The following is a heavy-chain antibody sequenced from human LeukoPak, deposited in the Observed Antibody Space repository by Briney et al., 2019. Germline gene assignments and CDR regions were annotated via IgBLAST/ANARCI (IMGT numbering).Heavy chain of an antibody. Sequence: SGTLSLTCAVSGGSIRSSNWWSWVRQSPGKGLEWIGEIDHSGSTNYNPSLKSRVTISVEKSENRLSLKLTSVTAADTAVYYCASDYYSDSSASYWYFDLWGRGTLVTVSS. CDR1: GGSIRSSNW. D-gene: IGHD3-22*01. V-gene: IGHV4-4*02. J-gene: IGHJ2*01. CDR2: IDHSGST. CDR3: ASDYYSDSSASYWYFDL.